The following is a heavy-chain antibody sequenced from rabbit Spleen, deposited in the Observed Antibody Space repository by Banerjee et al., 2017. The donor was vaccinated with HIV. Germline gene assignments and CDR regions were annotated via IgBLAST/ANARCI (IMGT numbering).Heavy chain of an antibody. CDR3: ARDSGSSFSSYGMDL. CDR1: GFSFSAGYY. Sequence: QSLEESGGDLVKPGASLTLTCTASGFSFSAGYYMCWVRQAPGKGLEWIACIHAGSSGFTYFASWAKGRFTISKTSSTTVTLQMTSLTAADTATYFCARDSGSSFSSYGMDLWGPGTLVTVS. V-gene: IGHV1S40*01. J-gene: IGHJ6*01. CDR2: IHAGSSGFT. D-gene: IGHD8-1*01.